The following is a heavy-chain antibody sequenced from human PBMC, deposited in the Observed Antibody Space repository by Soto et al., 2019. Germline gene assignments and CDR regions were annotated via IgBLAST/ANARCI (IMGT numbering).Heavy chain of an antibody. CDR2: IFLNDEK. Sequence: QVTLKESGPVLVKPTETLTLTCTVSGFSLSNARMGVSWIRQPPGKALEWLGHIFLNDEKSYSTTLKSRLTISKDTSKSQVVLTMTHMDPVDTATYYFARISRSIARRGLGRGWSERGYFQQWGQGTLVTVSS. D-gene: IGHD6-19*01. CDR3: ARISRSIARRGLGRGWSERGYFQQ. V-gene: IGHV2-26*01. CDR1: GFSLSNARMG. J-gene: IGHJ1*01.